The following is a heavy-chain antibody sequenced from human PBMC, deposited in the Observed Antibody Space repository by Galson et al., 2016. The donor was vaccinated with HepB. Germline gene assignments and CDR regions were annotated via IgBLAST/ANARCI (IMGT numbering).Heavy chain of an antibody. V-gene: IGHV3-7*01. D-gene: IGHD5-18*01. CDR3: AREGEYNYGYDYYYGMDV. J-gene: IGHJ6*02. CDR2: IKQDGSEK. CDR1: RFTFSIYW. Sequence: SLRLSCAASRFTFSIYWMSWVRQAPGKGLEWVANIKQDGSEKYYVDSVKGRFTTSRDNAKKSLYMQMNSLRAEDKAVNYCAREGEYNYGYDYYYGMDVWGQGTTVTGSS.